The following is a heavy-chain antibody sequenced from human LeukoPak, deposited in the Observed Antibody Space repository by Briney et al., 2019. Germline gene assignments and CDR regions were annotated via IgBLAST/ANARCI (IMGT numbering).Heavy chain of an antibody. CDR2: INHSGST. CDR3: ARRATSGNYQMLHFDS. V-gene: IGHV4-34*01. Sequence: SETLSLTCAVYGGSFSGYYWSWIRQPPGKGLEWIGEINHSGSTNYNPSLKSRVTISVDTSKNQFSLTLSSVTAADTAIYYCARRATSGNYQMLHFDSWGQGILVTVSS. CDR1: GGSFSGYY. J-gene: IGHJ4*02. D-gene: IGHD1-7*01.